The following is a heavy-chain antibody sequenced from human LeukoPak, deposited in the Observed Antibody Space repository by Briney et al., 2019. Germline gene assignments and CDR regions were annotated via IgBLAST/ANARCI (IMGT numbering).Heavy chain of an antibody. D-gene: IGHD1-26*01. CDR2: INWNGSGA. J-gene: IGHJ4*02. CDR1: GFTFDDYG. V-gene: IGHV3-20*04. CDR3: ARDIVSGSYSYYFDY. Sequence: GGSLRLSCAASGFTFDDYGMSWVRHVPGKGLEWVSGINWNGSGAGYADSVKGRFTISRDNAKNSLYLQMNSLRAEDTAVYYCARDIVSGSYSYYFDYWGQGTLVTVSS.